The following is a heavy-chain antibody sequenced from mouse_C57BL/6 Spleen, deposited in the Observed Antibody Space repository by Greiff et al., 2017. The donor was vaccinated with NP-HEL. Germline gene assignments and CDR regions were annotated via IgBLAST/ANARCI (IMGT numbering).Heavy chain of an antibody. CDR1: GYSFTSYY. CDR2: IYPGSGNT. D-gene: IGHD1-1*01. V-gene: IGHV1-66*01. J-gene: IGHJ4*01. CDR3: EEGGSSYAMDY. Sequence: QVQLQQSGPELVKPGASVKISCKASGYSFTSYYIHWVKQRPGQGLEWIGWIYPGSGNTKYNEKFKGKATLTADTSSSTAYMQLSSLTSEDSAVYYCEEGGSSYAMDYWGQGTSVTVSS.